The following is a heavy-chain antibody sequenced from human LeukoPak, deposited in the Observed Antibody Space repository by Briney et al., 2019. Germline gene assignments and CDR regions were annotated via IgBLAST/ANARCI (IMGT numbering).Heavy chain of an antibody. V-gene: IGHV4-30-4*08. J-gene: IGHJ5*02. CDR3: ARCPLPGWFGP. Sequence: SETLSLTCTVSGGSISSDDYYWSWIRKPPGKGLEWIGFIYYSGSTYYIPSLKSRVTISLDTSKNQFSLRLSSVTAADTAVYYCARCPLPGWFGPWGQGTLVTVSS. CDR1: GGSISSDDYY. CDR2: IYYSGST.